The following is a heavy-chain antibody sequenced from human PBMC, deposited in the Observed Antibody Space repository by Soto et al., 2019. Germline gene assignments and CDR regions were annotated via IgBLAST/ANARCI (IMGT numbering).Heavy chain of an antibody. J-gene: IGHJ4*02. Sequence: SETLSLTCTVSGGSISSSSYYWGWIRQPPGKGLEWIGSIYYSGSTYYNPSLKSRVTISVDTSKNQFSLKLSSVTAADTAVYYCARHENPYDSSGLDYWGQGTLVTVSS. CDR3: ARHENPYDSSGLDY. V-gene: IGHV4-39*01. CDR2: IYYSGST. D-gene: IGHD3-22*01. CDR1: GGSISSSSYY.